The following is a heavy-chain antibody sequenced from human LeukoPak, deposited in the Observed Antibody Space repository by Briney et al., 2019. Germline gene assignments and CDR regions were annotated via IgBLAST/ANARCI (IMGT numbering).Heavy chain of an antibody. CDR1: GYTLPGYY. CDR2: INPNGGGT. J-gene: IGHJ4*02. V-gene: IGHV1-2*02. CDR3: AREYYYDSSDNYPDFDY. D-gene: IGHD3-22*01. Sequence: GASVKVSCKASGYTLPGYYMHWVRQAPGKGLEWMGWINPNGGGTNYAQKFQGRLTMTRDRSISTAYMELSRLRSDDTAVYYCAREYYYDSSDNYPDFDYWGQGTLVTVSS.